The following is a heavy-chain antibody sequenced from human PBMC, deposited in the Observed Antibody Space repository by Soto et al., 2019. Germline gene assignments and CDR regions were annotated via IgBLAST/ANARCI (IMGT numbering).Heavy chain of an antibody. V-gene: IGHV4-59*01. CDR1: GGSISSYY. CDR3: ARGLYGDYPYFDD. D-gene: IGHD4-17*01. CDR2: IYYSGST. J-gene: IGHJ4*02. Sequence: QVQLQESGPGLVKPSETLSLTCTVSGGSISSYYWSWIRQPPGKGLEWIGYIYYSGSTNYNPSLKSRVTISVDTSKNQFSLKLSSVTAADTAVYYCARGLYGDYPYFDDWGQGTPVTVSS.